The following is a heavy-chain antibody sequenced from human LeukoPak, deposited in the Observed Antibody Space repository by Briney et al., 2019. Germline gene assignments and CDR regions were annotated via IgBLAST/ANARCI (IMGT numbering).Heavy chain of an antibody. CDR1: GGSISSSSYY. V-gene: IGHV4-39*07. J-gene: IGHJ4*02. CDR2: IYYSGST. D-gene: IGHD3-9*01. Sequence: PSETLSLTCTVSGGSISSSSYYWGWIRQPPGKGLEWIGSIYYSGSTYYNPSLKSRVTISVDTSKNQFSLKLSSVTAADTAVYYCARDGRYDILTGYYFDYWGQGTLVTVSS. CDR3: ARDGRYDILTGYYFDY.